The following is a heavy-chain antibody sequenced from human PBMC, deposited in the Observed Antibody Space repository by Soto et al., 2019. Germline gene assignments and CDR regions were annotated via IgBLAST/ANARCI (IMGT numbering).Heavy chain of an antibody. J-gene: IGHJ6*02. Sequence: QVQLVQSGAEVKKPGSSVKVSCKASGGTFSSYAISWVRQAPGQGLEWMGGIIPIFGTANYAQKFQGRVTITADKSPSTAYMELSSLRSEDTAVYYCARAHRRYYDFWGGMDVWGQGTTVTVSS. D-gene: IGHD3-3*01. V-gene: IGHV1-69*06. CDR2: IIPIFGTA. CDR3: ARAHRRYYDFWGGMDV. CDR1: GGTFSSYA.